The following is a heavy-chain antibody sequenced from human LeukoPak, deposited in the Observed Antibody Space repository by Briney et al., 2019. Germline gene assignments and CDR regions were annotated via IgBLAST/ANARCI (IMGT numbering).Heavy chain of an antibody. CDR3: ARGMGYGSGSYYNP. CDR2: ISSSSSYI. V-gene: IGHV3-21*01. Sequence: PGGSLRLSCAASGFTFSSYSMNWVRQAPGKGLEWVSSISSSSSYIYYADSVKGRFTISRDNAKNSLYLQMNSPRAEDTAVYYCARGMGYGSGSYYNPWGQGTLVTVSS. J-gene: IGHJ5*02. D-gene: IGHD3-10*01. CDR1: GFTFSSYS.